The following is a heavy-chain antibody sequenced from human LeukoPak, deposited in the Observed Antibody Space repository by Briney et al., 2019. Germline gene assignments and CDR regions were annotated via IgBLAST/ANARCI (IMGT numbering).Heavy chain of an antibody. CDR3: ARERELDYYDSSGYYPFDY. V-gene: IGHV1-69*04. J-gene: IGHJ4*02. Sequence: SVKVSCKASGGTFSSYAISWVRQAPGQGLEWMGRIIPILGIANYAQKFQGRVTITADKSTSTAYMELSSLRSEDTAVYYCARERELDYYDSSGYYPFDYWGQGTLVTVSS. CDR1: GGTFSSYA. CDR2: IIPILGIA. D-gene: IGHD3-22*01.